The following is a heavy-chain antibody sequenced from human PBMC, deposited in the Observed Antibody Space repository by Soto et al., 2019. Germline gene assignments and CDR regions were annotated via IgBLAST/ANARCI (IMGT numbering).Heavy chain of an antibody. CDR3: ATVPGYCSGGSCYRH. D-gene: IGHD2-15*01. V-gene: IGHV1-24*01. CDR1: GYTLTELS. Sequence: ASGKVSCKVSGYTLTELSMHWVRQAPGKGLEWMGGFDPEDGETIYAQKFQGRVTMTEDTSTDTAYMELSSLRSEDTAVYYCATVPGYCSGGSCYRHWGQGTLVTVSS. J-gene: IGHJ1*01. CDR2: FDPEDGET.